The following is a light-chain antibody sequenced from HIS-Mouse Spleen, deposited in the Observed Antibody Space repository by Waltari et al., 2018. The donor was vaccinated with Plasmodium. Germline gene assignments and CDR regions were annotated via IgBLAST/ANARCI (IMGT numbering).Light chain of an antibody. V-gene: IGLV3-19*01. J-gene: IGLJ3*02. Sequence: SSELTQDPAVSVALGQTVRITGQGDSLRSYYESWYQQKTGQAPVLVIYGKNNRPSGIPDRFSGSSSGNTASLTITGAQAEDEADYYCNSRDSSGNHWVFGGGTKLTVL. CDR1: SLRSYY. CDR2: GKN. CDR3: NSRDSSGNHWV.